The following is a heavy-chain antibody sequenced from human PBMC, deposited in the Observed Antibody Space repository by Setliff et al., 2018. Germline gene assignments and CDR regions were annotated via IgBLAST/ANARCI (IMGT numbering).Heavy chain of an antibody. CDR2: VFYNGAA. CDR1: GDSISDAS. V-gene: IGHV4-59*01. CDR3: ARGGTYRYFDY. Sequence: PSETLSLTCTVSGDSISDASIMAWIRQPPGKGLEFIGYVFYNGAAKYDPSLKSRVTMSVDTSKTQFSLKLNSMITADTAVYYCARGGTYRYFDYWGQGALVTGSS. J-gene: IGHJ4*02.